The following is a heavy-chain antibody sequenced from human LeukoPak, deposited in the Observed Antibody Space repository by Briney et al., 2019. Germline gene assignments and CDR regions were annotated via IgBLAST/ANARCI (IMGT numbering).Heavy chain of an antibody. CDR2: FYYSGGS. CDR1: GGSISSSSSS. J-gene: IGHJ4*02. CDR3: ARENCGGDCYTDY. V-gene: IGHV4-39*07. D-gene: IGHD2-21*01. Sequence: SETLSLTCTVSGGSISSSSSSWGWIRQPPGKGLEWIGSFYYSGGSYYNPSLKSRVTISVDTSKNQFSLKLSSVTAADTAVYYCARENCGGDCYTDYWGQGTLVTVSS.